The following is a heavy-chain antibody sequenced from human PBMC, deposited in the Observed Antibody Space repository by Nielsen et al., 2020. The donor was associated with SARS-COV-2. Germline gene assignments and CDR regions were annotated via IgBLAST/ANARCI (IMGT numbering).Heavy chain of an antibody. D-gene: IGHD6-19*01. Sequence: LRETLSLTCAVSGGSISSSNWWSWVRQPPGKGLEWIGEIYHSGSTNYNPSLKSRVTISVDKSKNQFSLKLSSVTAADTAVYYCARDLGSGWFLDYWGQGTLVTVSS. CDR3: ARDLGSGWFLDY. CDR2: IYHSGST. J-gene: IGHJ4*02. CDR1: GGSISSSNW. V-gene: IGHV4-4*02.